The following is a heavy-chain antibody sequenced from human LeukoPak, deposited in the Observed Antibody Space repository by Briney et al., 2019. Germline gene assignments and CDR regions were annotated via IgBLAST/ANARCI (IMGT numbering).Heavy chain of an antibody. J-gene: IGHJ4*02. CDR3: ARDLYCGGDCLFADY. CDR1: GFTFSDYY. D-gene: IGHD2-21*02. Sequence: GGSLRLSCAASGFTFSDYYMSWIRQAPGRGLEGVSYISTSGSTIYYADSVKGRFTISRDNAKNSLYLQMNSLGAQDTAVYYCARDLYCGGDCLFADYWGQGTLVTVSS. V-gene: IGHV3-11*01. CDR2: ISTSGSTI.